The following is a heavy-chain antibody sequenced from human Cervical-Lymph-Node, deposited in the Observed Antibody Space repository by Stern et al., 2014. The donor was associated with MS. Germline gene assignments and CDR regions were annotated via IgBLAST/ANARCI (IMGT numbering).Heavy chain of an antibody. CDR1: GGNFSDFA. Sequence: VQLVESGAEVKKPGSSVKVTCKTSGGNFSDFAITWVRQAPGQGLEWMGGIIPFFDTAHYAPHLRGRVTFTADKSTTTAYIELTSLTSDDTAVYYSAKDEPSNGTSGHPRFDVWGQGTMLTVSS. V-gene: IGHV1-69*06. D-gene: IGHD2-8*01. CDR3: AKDEPSNGTSGHPRFDV. CDR2: IIPFFDTA. J-gene: IGHJ3*01.